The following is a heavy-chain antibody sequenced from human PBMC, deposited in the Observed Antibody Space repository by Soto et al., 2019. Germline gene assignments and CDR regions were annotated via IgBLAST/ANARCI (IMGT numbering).Heavy chain of an antibody. V-gene: IGHV1-8*01. CDR2: MNPNSGNT. CDR1: GYTFTSYD. J-gene: IGHJ6*03. Sequence: QVQLVQSGAEVKKPGASVKVSCKASGYTFTSYDINWVRQATGQGLEWMGWMNPNSGNTGYAQKFQGRVTMTRNTSISTAYMELCSLRSEDTAVYYCAATGEDYYYYYYMDVWGRGTTVTVSS. CDR3: AATGEDYYYYYYMDV.